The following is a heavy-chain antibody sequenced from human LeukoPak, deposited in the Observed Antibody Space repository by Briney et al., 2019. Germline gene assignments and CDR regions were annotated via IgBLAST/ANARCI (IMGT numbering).Heavy chain of an antibody. CDR3: ARHTGARYSSGWPPFDY. Sequence: GESLKISFKGSGXSFTSYCVSWVRQMPGKGVEWMGRIDPSDSYTNYSPSFQGHVTISADKSISTAYLQWSSLKASDTAMYYCARHTGARYSSGWPPFDYWGQGTLVTVSS. J-gene: IGHJ4*02. CDR1: GXSFTSYC. V-gene: IGHV5-10-1*01. D-gene: IGHD6-19*01. CDR2: IDPSDSYT.